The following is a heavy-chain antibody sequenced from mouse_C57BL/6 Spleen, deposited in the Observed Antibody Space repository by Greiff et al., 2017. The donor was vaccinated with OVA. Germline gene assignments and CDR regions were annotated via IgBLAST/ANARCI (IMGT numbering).Heavy chain of an antibody. CDR3: AREGVYDYDEGFAY. J-gene: IGHJ3*01. V-gene: IGHV2-9-1*01. CDR1: GFSLTSYA. CDR2: IWTGGGT. Sequence: VKLMESGPGLVAPSQSLSITCTVSGFSLTSYAISWVRQPPGKGLEWLGVIWTGGGTHYNSALKSRLSISKDNSKSQVFLKMNSLQTDDTARYYCAREGVYDYDEGFAYWGQGTLVTVSA. D-gene: IGHD2-4*01.